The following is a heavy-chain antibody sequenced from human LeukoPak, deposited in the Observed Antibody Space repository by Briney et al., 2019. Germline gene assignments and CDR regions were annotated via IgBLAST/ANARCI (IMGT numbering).Heavy chain of an antibody. V-gene: IGHV3-48*04. CDR2: ISSSGSSI. CDR1: GFTFSSLG. Sequence: GGSLRLSCAASGFTFSSLGMNWVRQAPGKGLEWVSYISSSGSSIYYADSVKGRFTISRDNAKNSLYLQMNSLRAEDTAVYYCARDSYCSRTSCNAPNFLDYWGQGTLVTVSS. CDR3: ARDSYCSRTSCNAPNFLDY. J-gene: IGHJ4*02. D-gene: IGHD2-2*01.